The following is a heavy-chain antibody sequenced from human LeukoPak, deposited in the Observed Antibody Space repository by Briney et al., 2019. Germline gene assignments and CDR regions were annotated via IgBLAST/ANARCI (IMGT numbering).Heavy chain of an antibody. J-gene: IGHJ4*02. CDR2: FDPEDGET. CDR1: GYTLTELS. CDR3: ATDRRLGELRGYFDY. D-gene: IGHD3-10*01. V-gene: IGHV1-24*01. Sequence: ASVKVSCKVSGYTLTELSMHWVRQAPGKGLEWMGGFDPEDGETIYAQKFQGRVTMTEDTSTDTAYMELSSLRSEDTAVYYCATDRRLGELRGYFDYWGQGTLVTVSS.